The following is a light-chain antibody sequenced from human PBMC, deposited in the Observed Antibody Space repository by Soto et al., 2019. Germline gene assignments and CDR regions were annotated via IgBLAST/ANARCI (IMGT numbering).Light chain of an antibody. CDR1: SSDVGGFNY. V-gene: IGLV2-14*03. CDR3: NSYTSSSTYV. Sequence: QSVLTQPASVSGSPGQSITISCTGTSSDVGGFNYVSWHQQHPGKAPKLMIYDVTNRPSGVSYRFSGSKSGNTASLTISGFQAEDEADYYCNSYTSSSTYVFGTGTKVTVL. J-gene: IGLJ1*01. CDR2: DVT.